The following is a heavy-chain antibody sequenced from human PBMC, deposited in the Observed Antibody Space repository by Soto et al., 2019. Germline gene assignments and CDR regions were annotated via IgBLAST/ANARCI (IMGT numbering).Heavy chain of an antibody. V-gene: IGHV4-34*01. J-gene: IGHJ4*02. CDR1: GGSFSDYY. CDR3: ARTGHLFDY. Sequence: QVQLQQWGAGLLKPSETLSLTCAVHGGSFSDYYWSWIRQPPGKGLEWIGEINYSGRTNYNPSPKSRVTISGDTAKNQFSLTLSTMTAADTAVYYCARTGHLFDYWGQGISVTVSS. CDR2: INYSGRT.